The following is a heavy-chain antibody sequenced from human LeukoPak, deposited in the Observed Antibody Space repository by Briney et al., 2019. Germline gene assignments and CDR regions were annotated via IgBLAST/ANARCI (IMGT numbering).Heavy chain of an antibody. CDR2: ISYDGSNK. Sequence: GGSLRLSCAASGFTFSSYAMHWVRQAPGKGLEWVAVISYDGSNKYYADSVKGRFTISRDNSKNTLYLQMNSLRAEDTAVYYCARERAPRRFDLWGRGTLVTVSS. V-gene: IGHV3-30*04. CDR1: GFTFSSYA. CDR3: ARERAPRRFDL. J-gene: IGHJ2*01.